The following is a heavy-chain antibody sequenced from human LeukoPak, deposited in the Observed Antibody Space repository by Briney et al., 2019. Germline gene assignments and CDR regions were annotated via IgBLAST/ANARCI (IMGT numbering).Heavy chain of an antibody. CDR1: GFTFNNYW. J-gene: IGHJ4*02. V-gene: IGHV3-74*01. D-gene: IGHD4-17*01. CDR2: ISTDGSST. CDR3: SRDLNGDPPR. Sequence: GGSLRLSCAASGFTFNNYWVHWVRQAPGKGLVWVSRISTDGSSTSYADSVKGRFTISRDNAKNTLYLQMNSLRAEDTAVYYCSRDLNGDPPRWGQGTLVTVSS.